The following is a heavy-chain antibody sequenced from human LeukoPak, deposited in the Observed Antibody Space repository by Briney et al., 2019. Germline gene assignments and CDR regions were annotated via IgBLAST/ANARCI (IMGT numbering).Heavy chain of an antibody. Sequence: GGSLRLSCAASGFTFSGSAMHWVRQATGKGLEWVSAIGTAGDTYYPGSVKGRFTISRENAKNSLYLQMNSLRAGDTAVYYCARDMRPMTFLIVVVVAATLAEYFQHWGQGTLVTVSS. D-gene: IGHD2-15*01. CDR2: IGTAGDT. CDR3: ARDMRPMTFLIVVVVAATLAEYFQH. CDR1: GFTFSGSA. V-gene: IGHV3-13*01. J-gene: IGHJ1*01.